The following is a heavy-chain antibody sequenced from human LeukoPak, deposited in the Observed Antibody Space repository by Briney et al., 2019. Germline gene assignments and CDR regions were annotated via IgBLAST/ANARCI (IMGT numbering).Heavy chain of an antibody. CDR2: IYTSGST. Sequence: SQTLSLTCTVSGVPVATGTYYWTWIRQPAGKGLEWIGRIYTSGSTNYNPSLKSRVTISVDTSKNQFSLKLSSVTAADTAVYYCARGAVAGTPFFDYWGQGTLVTVSS. V-gene: IGHV4-61*02. CDR3: ARGAVAGTPFFDY. D-gene: IGHD6-19*01. J-gene: IGHJ4*02. CDR1: GVPVATGTYY.